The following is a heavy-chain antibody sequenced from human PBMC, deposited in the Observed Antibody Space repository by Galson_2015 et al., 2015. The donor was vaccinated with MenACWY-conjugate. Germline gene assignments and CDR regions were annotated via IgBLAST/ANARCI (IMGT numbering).Heavy chain of an antibody. V-gene: IGHV3-23*01. CDR1: GFTFRDYA. D-gene: IGHD6-6*01. CDR2: ISGSGANT. CDR3: AKTQKLIYFYCGMDV. Sequence: SLRLSCAASGFTFRDYAMTWVRLAPGTGLEWISAISGSGANTYYADSVKGRFTISRDNSKDTVYLQLNSLRAEDTAVYYCAKTQKLIYFYCGMDVWGQGTTVTVSS. J-gene: IGHJ6*02.